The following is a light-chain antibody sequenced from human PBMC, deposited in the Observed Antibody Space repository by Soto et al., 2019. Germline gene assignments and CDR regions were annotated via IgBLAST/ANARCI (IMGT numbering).Light chain of an antibody. CDR2: GAS. J-gene: IGKJ2*01. V-gene: IGKV3-15*01. CDR3: QQYNNWPLYT. CDR1: QSVSSN. Sequence: EIVMTQSPATLSVSPGERATLSCRASQSVSSNLAWYQQKPGQAPRLLIYGASTRATGIPARFSGSGSGTDFTRTISRLQSEDFAVYYCQQYNNWPLYTFGQGTKLEIK.